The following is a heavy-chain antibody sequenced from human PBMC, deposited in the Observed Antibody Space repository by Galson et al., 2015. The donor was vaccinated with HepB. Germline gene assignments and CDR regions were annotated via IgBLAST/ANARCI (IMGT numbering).Heavy chain of an antibody. CDR3: ARLTPVAGHHDAFEI. Sequence: SETLSLTCTVSGGSISSSSYYWGWIRQPPGKGLEWIGSIYYSGSTYYNPSLKSRVTISVDTSKNQFSLKLSSVTAADTAVYYCARLTPVAGHHDAFEIWGQGTMVTVSS. CDR1: GGSISSSSYY. D-gene: IGHD6-19*01. V-gene: IGHV4-39*01. CDR2: IYYSGST. J-gene: IGHJ3*02.